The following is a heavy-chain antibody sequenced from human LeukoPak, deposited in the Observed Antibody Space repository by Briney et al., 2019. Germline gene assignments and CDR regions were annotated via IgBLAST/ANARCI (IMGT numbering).Heavy chain of an antibody. D-gene: IGHD3-22*01. V-gene: IGHV4-59*08. Sequence: SETLSLTCTVSGGSISSYYWSWVRQPPGKGLEWIGYIYYSGSTNYNPSPKSRVTISVDTSKNQFSLKLSSVTAADTAVYYCARSYYYDSSGYPGALGYWGQGTLVTVSS. CDR2: IYYSGST. CDR1: GGSISSYY. J-gene: IGHJ4*02. CDR3: ARSYYYDSSGYPGALGY.